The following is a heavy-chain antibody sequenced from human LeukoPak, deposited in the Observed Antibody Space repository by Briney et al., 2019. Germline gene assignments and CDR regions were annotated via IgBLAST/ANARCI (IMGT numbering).Heavy chain of an antibody. CDR3: ARGKLAAPGRTGYNWFDP. Sequence: GASVKVSSKASGYTFTGYYIHWVRQAPGQGLEWMGWINPNSGGTNYAQKFQGRVTMPRDTSITTAYMELSGLRSDDTAIYYCARGKLAAPGRTGYNWFDPWGQGTLVTVSS. CDR2: INPNSGGT. V-gene: IGHV1-2*02. D-gene: IGHD6-13*01. J-gene: IGHJ5*02. CDR1: GYTFTGYY.